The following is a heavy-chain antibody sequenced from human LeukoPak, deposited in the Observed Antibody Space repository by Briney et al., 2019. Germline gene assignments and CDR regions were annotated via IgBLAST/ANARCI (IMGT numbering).Heavy chain of an antibody. CDR2: ISSSSSYI. CDR3: ARDPHLSWTDGMDV. CDR1: GFTFSSYS. V-gene: IGHV3-21*01. J-gene: IGHJ6*02. Sequence: GGSLRLSCAASGFTFSSYSMNWVRQAPGKGLEWVSSISSSSSYIYYADSVKGRFTISRDNAKNSLYLQVNSLRAEDTAVYYCARDPHLSWTDGMDVWGQGTTVTVSS. D-gene: IGHD3/OR15-3a*01.